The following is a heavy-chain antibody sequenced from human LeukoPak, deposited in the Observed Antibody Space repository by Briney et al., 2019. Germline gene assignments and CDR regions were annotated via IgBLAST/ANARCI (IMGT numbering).Heavy chain of an antibody. D-gene: IGHD5-18*01. V-gene: IGHV3-33*08. CDR2: IWYDASNE. Sequence: GGSLRLSCAACGFTFSSYGMHWVRQAPGKGLEWVADIWYDASNEYYQNSVEGRFTISRDDSKNTLYLQMNSLRPEDTAMYYCARDFEFTTEDTFASPDYWGQGTLVSVSS. CDR1: GFTFSSYG. J-gene: IGHJ4*02. CDR3: ARDFEFTTEDTFASPDY.